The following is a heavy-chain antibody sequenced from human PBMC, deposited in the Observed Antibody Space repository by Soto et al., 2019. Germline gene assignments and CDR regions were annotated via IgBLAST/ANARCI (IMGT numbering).Heavy chain of an antibody. CDR2: IYHSGST. D-gene: IGHD2-2*01. CDR3: ARVPDR. J-gene: IGHJ5*02. Sequence: QLQLQESGSGLVKPSQTLSLTCAVSGGSISSGGYSWSWIRQPPGKGLEWIGYIYHSGSTYYNPSLQSRVTISVDSSKNQFSLKLSSVTAAHTAVYYCARVPDRWGQGTLVTVSS. CDR1: GGSISSGGYS. V-gene: IGHV4-30-2*01.